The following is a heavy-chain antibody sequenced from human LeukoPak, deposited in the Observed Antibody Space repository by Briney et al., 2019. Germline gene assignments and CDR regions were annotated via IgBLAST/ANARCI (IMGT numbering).Heavy chain of an antibody. D-gene: IGHD5-18*01. V-gene: IGHV4-59*01. Sequence: SETLSLTCTVSGGSISSYYWSWIRQPPGKGLEWLGYIYCSGSTNYNPSLKSRVTISVDTSKNQFSLKLSSVTAADTAVYYCARGSSDTAMDYYYYYGMDVWGQGTTVTVSS. CDR1: GGSISSYY. CDR3: ARGSSDTAMDYYYYYGMDV. J-gene: IGHJ6*02. CDR2: IYCSGST.